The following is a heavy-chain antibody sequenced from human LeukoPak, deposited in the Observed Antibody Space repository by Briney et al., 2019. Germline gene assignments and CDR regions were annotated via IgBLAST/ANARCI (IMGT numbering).Heavy chain of an antibody. D-gene: IGHD3-3*01. CDR2: ISYDGTNT. Sequence: GRSLRLSCAASGFIFSSDAMHWVRQAPGKGLEWVAVISYDGTNTDYADSVKGRFTISRDNSKNALYLQMNSLRAEDTAVYYCARCRDYDFWSGSAVDYWGQGTLVTVSS. CDR1: GFIFSSDA. CDR3: ARCRDYDFWSGSAVDY. V-gene: IGHV3-30-3*01. J-gene: IGHJ4*02.